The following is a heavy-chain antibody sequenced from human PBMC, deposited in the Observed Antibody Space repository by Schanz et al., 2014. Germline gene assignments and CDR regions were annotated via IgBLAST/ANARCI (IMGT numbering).Heavy chain of an antibody. CDR3: ARLNYDSSGYPYCHGLDV. J-gene: IGHJ6*02. V-gene: IGHV4-31*03. CDR2: IDDTWGP. Sequence: QVQLQESGPGLVKPSQTLSLTCTVSGASITSGGHYWTWIRQVPGKGLEWIGCIDDTWGPKNNSHLKARVTLSLDASTNQFSMKLSSVTAADTAVYYCARLNYDSSGYPYCHGLDVWGQGTTVTVSS. D-gene: IGHD3-22*01. CDR1: GASITSGGHY.